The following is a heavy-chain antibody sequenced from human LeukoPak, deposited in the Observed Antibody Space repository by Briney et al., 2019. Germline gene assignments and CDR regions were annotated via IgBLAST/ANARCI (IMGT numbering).Heavy chain of an antibody. V-gene: IGHV4-34*01. J-gene: IGHJ4*02. Sequence: SETLSLTCAVYGGSFSGYYWSWIRQPPGKGLEWIGEINHSGSTNYNPSLKSRVTISVDPSKTQFSLKLSSVTAADTAVYYCARVRGFWSGYYIRPYFDYWGQGTLVTVSS. D-gene: IGHD3-3*01. CDR1: GGSFSGYY. CDR3: ARVRGFWSGYYIRPYFDY. CDR2: INHSGST.